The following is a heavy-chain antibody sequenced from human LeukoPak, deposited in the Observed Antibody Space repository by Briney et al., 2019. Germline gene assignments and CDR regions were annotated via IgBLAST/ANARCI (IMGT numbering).Heavy chain of an antibody. J-gene: IGHJ5*02. CDR3: AGSLGYCTNGVCSA. Sequence: ASVKVSCKASGYTFTGYYTHWVRQAPGQGLEWMGWINPNSGGTNYAQKFQGRVTMTRDTSISTAYMELSRPRSDDTAVYYCAGSLGYCTNGVCSAWGQGTLVTVSS. CDR1: GYTFTGYY. V-gene: IGHV1-2*02. D-gene: IGHD2-8*01. CDR2: INPNSGGT.